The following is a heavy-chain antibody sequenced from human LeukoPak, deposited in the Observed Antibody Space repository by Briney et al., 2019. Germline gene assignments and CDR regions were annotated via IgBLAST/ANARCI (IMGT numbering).Heavy chain of an antibody. V-gene: IGHV3-20*01. Sequence: GGSLRLSCAASGFTFDDYGMGWVRQAPGKGLEWVCGINWNGGSTVYAGSVKGRFTISRDNAKNSLYLQMNSLRAEDTALYHCARGLSTYYGSGSYRYYYYYGMDVWGQGTTVTVSS. D-gene: IGHD3-10*01. CDR2: INWNGGST. CDR1: GFTFDDYG. J-gene: IGHJ6*02. CDR3: ARGLSTYYGSGSYRYYYYYGMDV.